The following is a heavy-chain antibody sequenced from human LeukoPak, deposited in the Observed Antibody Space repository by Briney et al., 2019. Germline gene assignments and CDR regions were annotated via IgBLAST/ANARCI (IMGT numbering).Heavy chain of an antibody. D-gene: IGHD3-3*01. CDR2: IYYSGST. CDR3: ARDPPDYDFWSGYSN. Sequence: PSETLSLTCTVSGGSISSYYWSWIRQPPGKGLEWIGYIYYSGSTNYNPSLKSRVTISVDPSKNQFSLKLSSVTAADTAVYYCARDPPDYDFWSGYSNWGQGTLVTVSS. J-gene: IGHJ4*02. CDR1: GGSISSYY. V-gene: IGHV4-59*12.